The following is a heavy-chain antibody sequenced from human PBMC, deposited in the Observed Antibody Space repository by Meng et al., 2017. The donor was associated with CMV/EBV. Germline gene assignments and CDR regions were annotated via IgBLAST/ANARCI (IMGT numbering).Heavy chain of an antibody. CDR1: GFTFSSYS. CDR2: ISSSSSYT. J-gene: IGHJ4*02. CDR3: ARDRRNYLDY. Sequence: GESLKISCAASGFTFSSYSIIWVRQSPGKGLEWVSSISSSSSYTFYIDSVKGRFTISRDNAKNSLYLQMNSLRAEDTAVYYCARDRRNYLDYWGQGTLVTVSS. V-gene: IGHV3-21*01.